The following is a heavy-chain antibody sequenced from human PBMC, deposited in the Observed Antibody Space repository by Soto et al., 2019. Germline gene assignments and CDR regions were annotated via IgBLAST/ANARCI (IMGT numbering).Heavy chain of an antibody. Sequence: GSLRLSCAASGFTFSSYGMHWVRQAPGKGLEWVAVISYDGSNKYYADSVKGRFTISRDNSKNTLYLQMNSLRAEDTAVYYCAKVGSSSPFDYWGQGTLVTVSS. CDR2: ISYDGSNK. CDR3: AKVGSSSPFDY. D-gene: IGHD6-6*01. J-gene: IGHJ4*02. V-gene: IGHV3-30*18. CDR1: GFTFSSYG.